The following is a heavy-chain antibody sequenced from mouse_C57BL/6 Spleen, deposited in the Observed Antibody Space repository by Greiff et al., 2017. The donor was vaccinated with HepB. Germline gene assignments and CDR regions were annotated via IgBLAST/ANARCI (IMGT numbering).Heavy chain of an antibody. CDR1: GYTFTSYW. J-gene: IGHJ2*01. V-gene: IGHV1-50*01. CDR2: IDPSDSYT. Sequence: QVQLQQPGAELVKPGASVKLSCKASGYTFTSYWMQWVKQRPGQGLEWIGEIDPSDSYTNYNQKFKGKATLTVDTSSSTAYMQLSSLTSEDAAVYCCARGSRSTMVTTGEGWGQGTTLTVAS. D-gene: IGHD2-2*01. CDR3: ARGSRSTMVTTGEG.